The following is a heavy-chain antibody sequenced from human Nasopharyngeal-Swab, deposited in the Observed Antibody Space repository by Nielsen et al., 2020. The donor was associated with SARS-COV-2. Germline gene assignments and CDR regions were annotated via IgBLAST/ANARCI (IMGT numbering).Heavy chain of an antibody. CDR2: INPNSGGT. Sequence: WVRQAPGQGLEWMGRINPNSGGTNYAQKFQGRVTMTRDTSISTAYMELSRLRSDDTAVYYCARDYYDSSGYPNRGYMDVWGKGTTVTVSS. CDR3: ARDYYDSSGYPNRGYMDV. V-gene: IGHV1-2*06. D-gene: IGHD3-22*01. J-gene: IGHJ6*03.